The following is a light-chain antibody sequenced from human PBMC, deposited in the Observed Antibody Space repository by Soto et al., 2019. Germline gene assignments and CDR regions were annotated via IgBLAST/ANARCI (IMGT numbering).Light chain of an antibody. CDR1: NSNIGSNP. Sequence: QSVLTQPPSASGPPGQRVTISCSGSNSNIGSNPVNWYQQLPGTAPKLLIYRNNQRPSGVPDRFSGSKSGTSASLAVSGLQSEDEADYYCAAWDDSLNGLVFGGGTKLTVL. V-gene: IGLV1-44*01. CDR2: RNN. J-gene: IGLJ3*02. CDR3: AAWDDSLNGLV.